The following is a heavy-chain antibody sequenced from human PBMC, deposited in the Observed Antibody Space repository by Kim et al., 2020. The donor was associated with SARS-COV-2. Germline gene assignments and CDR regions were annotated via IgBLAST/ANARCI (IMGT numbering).Heavy chain of an antibody. CDR2: IYYSGNT. V-gene: IGHV4-59*01. CDR1: GGSISGYH. J-gene: IGHJ4*02. Sequence: SETLSLTCTVSGGSISGYHWSWIRQSPGRGLEWIGYIYYSGNTNYSPSLKSRVTISIDTSKNQFSLKLRSVTAADTAVYYCARGTDDYVWGSYRFVYWGQGTLVSVS. D-gene: IGHD3-16*02. CDR3: ARGTDDYVWGSYRFVY.